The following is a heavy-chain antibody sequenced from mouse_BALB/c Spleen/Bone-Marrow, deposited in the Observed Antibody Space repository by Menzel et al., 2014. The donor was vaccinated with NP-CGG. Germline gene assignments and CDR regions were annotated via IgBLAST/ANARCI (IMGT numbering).Heavy chain of an antibody. V-gene: IGHV1-7*01. CDR2: INPSTGYT. Sequence: QVHVKQSGAELAKPGASVRMSCKASGYTFTNRWMHWVKQRPGQGLEWIGYINPSTGYTEYYQRFKDKATLTADKSSSTAHMQLSSLTSEDSAVYYCARSDKGFDYWGQGTTLTVSS. J-gene: IGHJ2*01. CDR3: ARSDKGFDY. CDR1: GYTFTNRW.